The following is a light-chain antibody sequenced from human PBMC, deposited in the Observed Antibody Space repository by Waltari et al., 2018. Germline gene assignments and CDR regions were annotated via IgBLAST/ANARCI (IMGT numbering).Light chain of an antibody. V-gene: IGKV2-28*01. CDR1: QSLLHSNGNIY. CDR3: MQTLQTPLT. Sequence: DIVMSQSPLSRPVTPGEPASISCRSSQSLLHSNGNIYLDLYLQKPGQTPRLLIYLGSIRASGVPDRFSGSGSGTDFTLKISRVEAEDVGVYYCMQTLQTPLTFGGGTKVEIK. CDR2: LGS. J-gene: IGKJ4*01.